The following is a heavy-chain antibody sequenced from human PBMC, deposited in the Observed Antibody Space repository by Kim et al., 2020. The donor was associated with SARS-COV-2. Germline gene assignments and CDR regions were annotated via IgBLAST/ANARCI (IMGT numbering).Heavy chain of an antibody. D-gene: IGHD1-20*01. V-gene: IGHV3-30*03. CDR3: ARDGSTNWDDRPFDI. Sequence: GGSLRLSCVASGLGISNYGMHWVRQAPGKAPEWVSIISYDGTNKHYVDSVKGRFTISRDNSKNTLYLQLDRLRPEDTAVYCCARDGSTNWDDRPFDIWGQGTMVIVSS. J-gene: IGHJ3*02. CDR2: ISYDGTNK. CDR1: GLGISNYG.